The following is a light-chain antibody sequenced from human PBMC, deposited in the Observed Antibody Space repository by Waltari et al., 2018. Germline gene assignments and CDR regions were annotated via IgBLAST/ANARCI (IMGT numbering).Light chain of an antibody. CDR3: SSYAGSNTLV. V-gene: IGLV2-11*01. CDR1: SSDIGYYNT. CDR2: EVS. Sequence: QAAPTQPPSVSGSPGQSVTISCTGTSSDIGYYNTVSWYQQHPNKAPKLMIYEVSKRPSGVSDRFSGSKSGNTASLTISGLQAEDEADYYCSSYAGSNTLVFGGGTRLTVL. J-gene: IGLJ2*01.